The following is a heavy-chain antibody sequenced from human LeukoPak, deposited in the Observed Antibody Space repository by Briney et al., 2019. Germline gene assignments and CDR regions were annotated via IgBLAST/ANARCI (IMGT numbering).Heavy chain of an antibody. CDR3: ATRSVAGGTNY. CDR1: GFTFSNYA. V-gene: IGHV3-23*01. D-gene: IGHD6-19*01. Sequence: GGSLRLSCAASGFTFSNYAIHWVRQAPGRGLEWVSAISGSGGSTYYADSVKGRFTISRDNSKNTLYLQMNSLRAEDTAVYYCATRSVAGGTNYWGQGTLVTVSS. CDR2: ISGSGGST. J-gene: IGHJ4*02.